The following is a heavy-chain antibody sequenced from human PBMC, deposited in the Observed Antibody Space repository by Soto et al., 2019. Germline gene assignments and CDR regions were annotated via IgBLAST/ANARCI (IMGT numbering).Heavy chain of an antibody. D-gene: IGHD7-27*01. V-gene: IGHV2-5*02. CDR2: IYWDDDK. CDR1: GFSSSTSELG. J-gene: IGHJ4*02. Sequence: QITLKESGPTLLNPTQPLTLTCPFSGFSSSTSELGGGWFGRPPEKALEWLALIYWDDDKRYSPSLKSRLTITKDTSKNQVVLTMTNMDPVDTATYYCAHSLIPNWGSRGAFDYWGQGTLVTVSS. CDR3: AHSLIPNWGSRGAFDY.